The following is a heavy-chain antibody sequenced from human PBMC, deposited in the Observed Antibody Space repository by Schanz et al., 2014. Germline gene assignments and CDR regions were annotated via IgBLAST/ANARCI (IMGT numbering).Heavy chain of an antibody. CDR1: GFTFSSYA. J-gene: IGHJ6*02. Sequence: QVQLVESGGGVVQPGRSLRLSCAASGFTFSSYAMHWVRQAPGKGLEWVAVMSYDGSNKYYADSVKGRFTISRDSSKNALYLQMNSLRADDTTVYYCVKDLQRELLPDYHYYGMDVWGQGTTVTVSS. CDR2: MSYDGSNK. CDR3: VKDLQRELLPDYHYYGMDV. D-gene: IGHD1-26*01. V-gene: IGHV3-30-3*01.